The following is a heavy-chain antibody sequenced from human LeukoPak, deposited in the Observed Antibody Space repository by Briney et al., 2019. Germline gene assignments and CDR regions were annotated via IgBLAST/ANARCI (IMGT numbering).Heavy chain of an antibody. D-gene: IGHD3-3*01. J-gene: IGHJ5*02. Sequence: ASVKVSCKASGYTFTSYDISWVRQAPGQGLEWMGRIIPIFGTANYAQKFQGRVTITTDESTSTAYMELSSLRSEDTAVYYCARGRLLYPFDPWGQGTLVTVSS. CDR2: IIPIFGTA. V-gene: IGHV1-69*05. CDR1: GYTFTSYD. CDR3: ARGRLLYPFDP.